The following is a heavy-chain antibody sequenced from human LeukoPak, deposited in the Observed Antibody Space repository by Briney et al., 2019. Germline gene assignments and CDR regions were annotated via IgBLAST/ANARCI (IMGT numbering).Heavy chain of an antibody. V-gene: IGHV1-18*01. Sequence: ASVKVSCKASGYTFTSYGISWVRQAPGQGLEWMGWISAYNGNTNYAQKLQGRVTMTTDTSTSTAYMELRSLRSDDTAMYYCALIPDIVVVPAAMGYWGQGTLVTVSS. CDR3: ALIPDIVVVPAAMGY. D-gene: IGHD2-2*01. CDR1: GYTFTSYG. CDR2: ISAYNGNT. J-gene: IGHJ4*02.